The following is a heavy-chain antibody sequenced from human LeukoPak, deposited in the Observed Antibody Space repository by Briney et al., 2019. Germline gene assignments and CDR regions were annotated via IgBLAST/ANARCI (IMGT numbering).Heavy chain of an antibody. J-gene: IGHJ4*02. V-gene: IGHV3-23*01. CDR3: AKYPSFPITMIVGGSYYFDY. Sequence: PGGSLRLSCAASGFTFSSYAMSRVRQAPGKGLEWVSAISGSGGSTYYADSVKGRFTISRDNSKNTLYLQMNSLSAEDTAGYYWAKYPSFPITMIVGGSYYFDYWGQGTRVTVPS. D-gene: IGHD3-22*01. CDR2: ISGSGGST. CDR1: GFTFSSYA.